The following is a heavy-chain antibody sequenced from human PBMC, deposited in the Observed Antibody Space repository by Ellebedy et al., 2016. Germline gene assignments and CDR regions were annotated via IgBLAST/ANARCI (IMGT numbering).Heavy chain of an antibody. J-gene: IGHJ4*02. CDR1: GFTFDDYA. CDR3: AKDINQVDSSSWYTFDY. Sequence: SLKISCAASGFTFDDYAMHWVRQAPGKGLEWVSGISWNSGSIGHADSVKGRFTISRDNAKNSLYLEMNSLRAEDTALYYFAKDINQVDSSSWYTFDYWGQGTLVTVSS. D-gene: IGHD6-13*01. V-gene: IGHV3-9*01. CDR2: ISWNSGSI.